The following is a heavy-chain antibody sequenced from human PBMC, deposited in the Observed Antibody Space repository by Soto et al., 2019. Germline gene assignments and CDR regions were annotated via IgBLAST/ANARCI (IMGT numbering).Heavy chain of an antibody. J-gene: IGHJ5*02. V-gene: IGHV3-13*01. CDR3: ARAIGYNWFDP. Sequence: GWSLRLSCAASGFTFSSYDMHWVRQATGKGLEWVSAIGTAGDTYYPGSVKGRFTISRENAKNSLYLQMNSLRAGDTAVYYCARAIGYNWFDPWGQGTLVTVSS. D-gene: IGHD3-16*02. CDR1: GFTFSSYD. CDR2: IGTAGDT.